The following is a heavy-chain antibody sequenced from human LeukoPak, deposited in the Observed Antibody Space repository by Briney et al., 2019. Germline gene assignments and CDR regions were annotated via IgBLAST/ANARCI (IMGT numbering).Heavy chain of an antibody. V-gene: IGHV1-18*01. CDR2: IRAYNGNT. J-gene: IGHJ5*02. CDR1: GYTFTSYG. CDR3: ARVGENYDFWSGYSYNWFDP. Sequence: ASVKVSCKASGYTFTSYGISWVRQAPGQGLEWMGWIRAYNGNTNYAQKLQGRVTMTTDTSTSTAYMELRSLRSDDTAVYYCARVGENYDFWSGYSYNWFDPWGQGTLVTVSS. D-gene: IGHD3-3*01.